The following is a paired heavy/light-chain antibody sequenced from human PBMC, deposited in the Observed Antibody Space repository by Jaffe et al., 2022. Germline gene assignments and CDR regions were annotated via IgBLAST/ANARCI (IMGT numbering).Heavy chain of an antibody. J-gene: IGHJ4*02. CDR2: ISSSTSSTI. V-gene: IGHV3-48*01. D-gene: IGHD4-17*01. Sequence: EVQLVESGGGLEQPGGSLRLSCAASGFTFSSYGMNWVRQAPEKGLEWVSYISSSTSSTIYYADSVKGRFTISRDNAKNSLYLQMNSLRGEDTAVYYCARGRPVTPGGPGLHYFDYWGQGALVTVSS. CDR1: GFTFSSYG. CDR3: ARGRPVTPGGPGLHYFDY.
Light chain of an antibody. V-gene: IGKV1-39*01. CDR3: QQSYSTPRT. CDR1: QTISTY. Sequence: DIQMTQSPSSLSASVGDRVTITCRASQTISTYLHWYQQKPGKAPRLLIYAASSLQSGVPSRFSGSGSGTDFTLTISSLQPEDFATYYCQQSYSTPRTFGQGTKLEI. J-gene: IGKJ2*01. CDR2: AAS.